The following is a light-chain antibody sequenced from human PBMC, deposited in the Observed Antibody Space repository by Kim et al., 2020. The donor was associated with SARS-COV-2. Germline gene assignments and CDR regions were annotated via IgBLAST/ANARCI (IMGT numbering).Light chain of an antibody. Sequence: ASVGDRVPISCRASQDISRWLAWYQQKPGKAPLLLISITSSLQSGVPSRFSGSGSGTDFTLTISSLQPEDFATYYCQQSSSFPLTFGGGTKVDIK. CDR1: QDISRW. CDR2: ITS. CDR3: QQSSSFPLT. J-gene: IGKJ4*01. V-gene: IGKV1D-12*01.